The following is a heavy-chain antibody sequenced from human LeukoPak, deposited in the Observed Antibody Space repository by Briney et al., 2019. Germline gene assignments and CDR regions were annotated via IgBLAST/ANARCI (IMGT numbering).Heavy chain of an antibody. CDR2: IWYDGSNK. CDR1: GFTFSSYG. J-gene: IGHJ4*02. D-gene: IGHD3-22*01. Sequence: GGSLRLSCAASGFTFSSYGMHWVRQAPGKGLEWVAVIWYDGSNKYYADSVKGRFTITRDNSKNTMYLKMNSLRAEDTAVYYCAREGGRYYYDSSGYIGYWGQGTLVTVSS. CDR3: AREGGRYYYDSSGYIGY. V-gene: IGHV3-33*01.